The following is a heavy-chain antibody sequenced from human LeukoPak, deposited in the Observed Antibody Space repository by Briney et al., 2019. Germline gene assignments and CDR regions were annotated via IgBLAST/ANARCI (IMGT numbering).Heavy chain of an antibody. J-gene: IGHJ4*02. D-gene: IGHD4-23*01. CDR1: GGSISSSNYY. CDR2: IFYSGRT. Sequence: SETLSLTCTVSGGSISSSNYYWGWIRQPPGKGLEWIGSIFYSGRTYYSPSLKSRVTISVDTSKNQFSLKLISVTAADTAVYYCAKTLDTVVRAHFDYWGQGTLVTVSS. V-gene: IGHV4-39*01. CDR3: AKTLDTVVRAHFDY.